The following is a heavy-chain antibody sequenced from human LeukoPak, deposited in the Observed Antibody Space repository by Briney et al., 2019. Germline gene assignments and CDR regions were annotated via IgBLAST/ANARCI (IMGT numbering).Heavy chain of an antibody. J-gene: IGHJ6*03. Sequence: PSETLSLTCTVSGGSISGYYWSWIRQSPGKGLKWIGYIYYSGSTNYNPSLKSRVTISLDTSKNQFSLKLSSVTAADTAVYYCAKAGNWGGYYYYLDVWGKGATVTVSS. CDR3: AKAGNWGGYYYYLDV. CDR2: IYYSGST. V-gene: IGHV4-59*01. CDR1: GGSISGYY. D-gene: IGHD7-27*01.